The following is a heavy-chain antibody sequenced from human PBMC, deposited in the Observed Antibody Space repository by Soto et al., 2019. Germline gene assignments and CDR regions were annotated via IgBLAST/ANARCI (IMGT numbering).Heavy chain of an antibody. CDR3: ARGLKNYYGVDV. CDR1: GFTFTTYW. Sequence: EVKVVESGGGLVQPGGSLRLSCAASGFTFTTYWMHWVRQVPGKGLVWVSRIKGDGSSLSYADSVKGRFTISRDNVEITVYLQMGSLRADDTVVYYCARGLKNYYGVDVWGQGTTVTVSS. J-gene: IGHJ6*02. V-gene: IGHV3-74*01. CDR2: IKGDGSSL.